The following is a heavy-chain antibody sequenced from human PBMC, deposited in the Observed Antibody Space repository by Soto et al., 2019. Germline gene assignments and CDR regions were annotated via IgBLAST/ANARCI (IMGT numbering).Heavy chain of an antibody. Sequence: PGGSLRLSCAASGFTFSSYAMSWVRQAPGKGLEWVSAISGSGGSTYYADSVKGRFTISRDNSKNTLYLQMNSLRAEDKAVYYCAKDSPYDFWSGPQPYYGMDVWGQGTTVTVSS. CDR3: AKDSPYDFWSGPQPYYGMDV. CDR1: GFTFSSYA. V-gene: IGHV3-23*01. J-gene: IGHJ6*02. D-gene: IGHD3-3*01. CDR2: ISGSGGST.